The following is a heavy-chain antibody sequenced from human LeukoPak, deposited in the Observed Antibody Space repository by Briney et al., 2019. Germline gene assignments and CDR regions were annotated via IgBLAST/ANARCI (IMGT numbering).Heavy chain of an antibody. CDR3: ASGRMATISAFDY. J-gene: IGHJ4*02. D-gene: IGHD5-24*01. Sequence: GASVKVSCKXSGGTFSSYAISWVRQSPGQGLEWMGGIIPIFGTANYAQKFQGRVTITTDESTSTAYMELSSLRSEDTAVYYCASGRMATISAFDYWGQGTLVTVSS. CDR1: GGTFSSYA. CDR2: IIPIFGTA. V-gene: IGHV1-69*05.